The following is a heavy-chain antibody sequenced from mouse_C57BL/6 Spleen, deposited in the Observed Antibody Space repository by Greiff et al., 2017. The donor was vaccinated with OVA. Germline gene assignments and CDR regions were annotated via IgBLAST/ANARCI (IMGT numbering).Heavy chain of an antibody. CDR1: GYTLTGYW. J-gene: IGHJ4*01. D-gene: IGHD2-1*01. CDR3: ARFTGNYGEDY. V-gene: IGHV1-50*01. CDR2: IDPSDSYT. Sequence: QVQLQQPGAELVKPGASVKLSCKASGYTLTGYWMQGVKQRPEQGLEWIGEIDPSDSYTNYNQKFKGKATVTVDTSSSTAYMQLSSLTSEDSAVYYCARFTGNYGEDYWGQGTSVTVSS.